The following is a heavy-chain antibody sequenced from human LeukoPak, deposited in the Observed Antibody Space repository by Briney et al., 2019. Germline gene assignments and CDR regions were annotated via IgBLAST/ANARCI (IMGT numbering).Heavy chain of an antibody. CDR3: SRDRGSSWYGPIDY. CDR1: GFTFSSYG. CDR2: IWSDGSNT. D-gene: IGHD6-13*01. V-gene: IGHV3-33*08. Sequence: TGRSLRLSCAASGFTFSSYGMHRVRQAPGKGLEWVAVIWSDGSNTYYADSVKGRFTISRDNSKNTLFLQMNSLRAEDTALYYCSRDRGSSWYGPIDYWGQGILVTVSS. J-gene: IGHJ4*02.